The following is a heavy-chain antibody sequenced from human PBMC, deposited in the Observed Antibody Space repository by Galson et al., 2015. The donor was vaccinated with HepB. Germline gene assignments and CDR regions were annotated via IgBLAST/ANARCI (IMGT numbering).Heavy chain of an antibody. J-gene: IGHJ4*02. CDR3: AKDTETLLVPTSVLDY. D-gene: IGHD3-10*01. CDR1: GLNFSSYG. V-gene: IGHV3-30*18. CDR2: ISDDGSKK. Sequence: SLRLSCAASGLNFSSYGMHWVRQAPGKGLEWVAVISDDGSKKYYADSVKGRFTTSRENSKNTVYLQMNSLRAEDTAVYYCAKDTETLLVPTSVLDYWGQGTLLTVSS.